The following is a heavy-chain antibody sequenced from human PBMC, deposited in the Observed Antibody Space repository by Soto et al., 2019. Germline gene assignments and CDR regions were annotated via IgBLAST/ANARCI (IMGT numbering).Heavy chain of an antibody. J-gene: IGHJ4*02. CDR2: ISCSGSST. CDR1: GFTFSSYA. CDR3: AAYRVGPFDY. Sequence: GGSRRLSCAASGFTFSSYAMSWVRQAPEKGLEWVSAISCSGSSTYYADSVKGRFTISRDNSKNTLYLQMSSLRAEDTAVYYCAAYRVGPFDYWGQGTLVTVSS. D-gene: IGHD4-4*01. V-gene: IGHV3-23*01.